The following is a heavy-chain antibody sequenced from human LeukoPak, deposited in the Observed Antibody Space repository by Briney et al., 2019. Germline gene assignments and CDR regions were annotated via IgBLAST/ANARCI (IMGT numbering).Heavy chain of an antibody. CDR1: GGSISSGSYS. D-gene: IGHD1-1*01. CDR2: IFHTRNT. Sequence: SETLSLTCAVSGGSISSGSYSWSWIRQPPGQGLEWNGYIFHTRNTNYNASLKIRVTISVDSSKNQFSLKVTSVTPAYTAVYYCAREFWFTNDPGSWFDPWGQGTPVTVSS. CDR3: AREFWFTNDPGSWFDP. V-gene: IGHV4-30-2*01. J-gene: IGHJ5*02.